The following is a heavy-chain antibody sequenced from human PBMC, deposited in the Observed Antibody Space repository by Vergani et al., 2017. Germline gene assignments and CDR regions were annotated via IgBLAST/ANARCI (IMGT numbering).Heavy chain of an antibody. CDR1: GFTFSSYA. CDR2: ISYDGSNK. V-gene: IGHV3-30*04. Sequence: QVQLVESGGGVVQPGRSLRLSCAASGFTFSSYAMHWVRQAPGKGLEWVAVISYDGSNKYYADSVKGRFTISRDNSKNTLYLQMNSLRAEDTAVYYCAKERGAGSSWYSYYGMDVWGQGTTVTVSS. D-gene: IGHD6-13*01. J-gene: IGHJ6*02. CDR3: AKERGAGSSWYSYYGMDV.